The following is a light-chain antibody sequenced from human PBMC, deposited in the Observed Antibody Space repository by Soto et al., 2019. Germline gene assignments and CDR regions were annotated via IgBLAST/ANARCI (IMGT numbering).Light chain of an antibody. J-gene: IGKJ1*01. V-gene: IGKV3-20*01. Sequence: IALTQSPGTLSLSPGESATLSCRASQSISSSYLAWYQQKPGQAPRLLIYGASNRATAIPDRFSGSGSGTDFTLTISRLEPEDFAVYYCQQSDDSPGTFGQGTKVEIK. CDR2: GAS. CDR1: QSISSSY. CDR3: QQSDDSPGT.